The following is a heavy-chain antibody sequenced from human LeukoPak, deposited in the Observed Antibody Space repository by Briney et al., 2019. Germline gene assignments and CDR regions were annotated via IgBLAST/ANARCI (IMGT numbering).Heavy chain of an antibody. CDR3: ATEPRLHYDSSGYN. D-gene: IGHD3-22*01. J-gene: IGHJ4*02. Sequence: ASVKVSCKVSGYTLTKLSMHWVRQAPGKGLEWMGGFDPEDGGTIYAQKFQGRVTMTEDTSTDTAYMELSSLRSEDTAVYYCATEPRLHYDSSGYNWGQGTLVTVSS. V-gene: IGHV1-24*01. CDR1: GYTLTKLS. CDR2: FDPEDGGT.